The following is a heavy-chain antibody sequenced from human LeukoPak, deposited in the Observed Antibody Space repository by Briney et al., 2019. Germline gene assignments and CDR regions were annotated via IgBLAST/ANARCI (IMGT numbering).Heavy chain of an antibody. CDR2: ITPIIDSA. Sequence: SVKVSCKASGGTLNSHTFSWVRQAPGQGLEWMGRITPIIDSARYAQNFQDRVSITADKSTSTVYMELSSLRSEDTAVYFCARVNLRGSQYNWFDPWGQGTLVTVSS. CDR3: ARVNLRGSQYNWFDP. J-gene: IGHJ5*02. CDR1: GGTLNSHT. V-gene: IGHV1-69*08. D-gene: IGHD1-26*01.